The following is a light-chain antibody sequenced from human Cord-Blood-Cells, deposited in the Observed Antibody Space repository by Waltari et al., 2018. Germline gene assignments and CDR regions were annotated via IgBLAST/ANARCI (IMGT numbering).Light chain of an antibody. Sequence: QSALTQPRSVSGSPGQSVTISCTGTSSDVGGYNYVPWYQQHPGKAPKLMIYDVSKRPAGVPDRFSGSKYGNTASLSISGRQAEDEAEYYCCSYAGSVVFGGGTKLTVL. J-gene: IGLJ2*01. CDR2: DVS. CDR3: CSYAGSVV. V-gene: IGLV2-11*01. CDR1: SSDVGGYNY.